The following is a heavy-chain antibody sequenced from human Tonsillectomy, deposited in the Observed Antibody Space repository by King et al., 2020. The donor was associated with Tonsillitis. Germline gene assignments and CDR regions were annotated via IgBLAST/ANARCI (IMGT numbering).Heavy chain of an antibody. CDR2: ISWNSGSI. J-gene: IGHJ4*02. Sequence: VQLVESGGGLVQPGRSLRLSCAASGFNFDDYAMHWVRQAPGKGLEWVSGISWNSGSIDYADSVKGRFTISRDNAKNSLYLQMNSLRAEDTALYYCAKDLRRYNYGLDYWGQGTLVTVSS. CDR3: AKDLRRYNYGLDY. V-gene: IGHV3-9*01. D-gene: IGHD5-18*01. CDR1: GFNFDDYA.